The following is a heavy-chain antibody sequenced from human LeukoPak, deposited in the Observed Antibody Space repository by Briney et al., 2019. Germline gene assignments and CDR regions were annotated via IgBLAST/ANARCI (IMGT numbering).Heavy chain of an antibody. D-gene: IGHD3-22*01. J-gene: IGHJ4*02. CDR2: ISAYNGNT. CDR3: ARLPRHPRTSSGYFDY. V-gene: IGHV1-18*01. CDR1: GYTFTSYG. Sequence: ASVTVSFKASGYTFTSYGISWVRQAPGQGLEWMGWISAYNGNTNYAQKLQGRVTMTTDTSTSTAYMELRSLRSDDTAVYYCARLPRHPRTSSGYFDYWGQGTLVTVSS.